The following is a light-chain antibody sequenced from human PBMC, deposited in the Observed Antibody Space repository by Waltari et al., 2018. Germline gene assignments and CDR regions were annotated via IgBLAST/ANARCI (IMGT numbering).Light chain of an antibody. V-gene: IGKV1-39*01. CDR3: QQSYGTPPNG. CDR1: RSINSF. Sequence: DIQMTQSPSSLSASIGDRVTISCRTSRSINSFLNWFQQKPGKAPKLLICAASNLQTDVPSRFSGSGSGTEYTLTISSLQPEDFATYYCQQSYGTPPNGFGQGTRLDI. CDR2: AAS. J-gene: IGKJ5*01.